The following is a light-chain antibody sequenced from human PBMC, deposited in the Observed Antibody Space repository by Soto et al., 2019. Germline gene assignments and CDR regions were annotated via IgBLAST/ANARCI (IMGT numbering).Light chain of an antibody. CDR3: QQYNNWIGT. Sequence: LVLTQSPGTLSFSPEERATLSCSASQNVSAAYLAWYQQKPGQAPRLLIYGASTRATAIPARFSGSGSGTEGTLTISSLQNEDGSVYYCQQYNNWIGTFGQGTKVDIK. CDR2: GAS. CDR1: QNVSAAY. V-gene: IGKV3-15*01. J-gene: IGKJ1*01.